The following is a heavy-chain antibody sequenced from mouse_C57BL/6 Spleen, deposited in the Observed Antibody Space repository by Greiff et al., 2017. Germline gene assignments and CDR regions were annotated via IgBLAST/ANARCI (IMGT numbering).Heavy chain of an antibody. CDR1: GFTFSSYA. CDR2: ISACGSYT. Sequence: EVQVVESGGGLVKPGGSLKLSCAASGFTFSSYAMPWVRQTPEKRLEWVATISACGSYTYYPDNVKGRFTISRDNAKNNLYLQMSHLKSEDTALYYCARDRGQAQATFDYWGQGTTLTVSS. CDR3: ARDRGQAQATFDY. D-gene: IGHD3-2*02. J-gene: IGHJ2*01. V-gene: IGHV5-4*01.